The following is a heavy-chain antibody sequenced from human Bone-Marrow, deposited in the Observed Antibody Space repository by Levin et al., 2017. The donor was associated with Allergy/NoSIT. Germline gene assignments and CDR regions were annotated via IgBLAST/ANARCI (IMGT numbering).Heavy chain of an antibody. CDR2: MNPNSGDT. J-gene: IGHJ5*02. V-gene: IGHV1-2*02. CDR3: ARHDWLDP. Sequence: GESLKISCKASGYTFTRYYMHWVRQAPGQGLEYMGWMNPNSGDTSFAQKFQGRVTMTRDTSINTAYMELSSLRSDDTAVYYCARHDWLDPWGQGTLVTVSS. CDR1: GYTFTRYY.